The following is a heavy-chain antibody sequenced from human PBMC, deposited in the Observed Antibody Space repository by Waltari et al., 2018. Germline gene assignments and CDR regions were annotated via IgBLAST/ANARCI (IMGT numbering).Heavy chain of an antibody. CDR2: IIPIFGTA. CDR1: GGTFSSYA. D-gene: IGHD2-21*02. J-gene: IGHJ6*02. Sequence: QVQLVQSGAEVKKPGSSVKVSCKASGGTFSSYAISWVRQAPGQGLEWMGGIIPIFGTANYAQKFQGRVTITADESTSTAYMELSSLRSEDTAVYYCARDEAYCGGDCYYYYGMDVWGQGTTVTVSS. V-gene: IGHV1-69*01. CDR3: ARDEAYCGGDCYYYYGMDV.